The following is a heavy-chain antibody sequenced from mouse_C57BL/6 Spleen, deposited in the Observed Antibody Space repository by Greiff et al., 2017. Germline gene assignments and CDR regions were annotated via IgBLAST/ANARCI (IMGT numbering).Heavy chain of an antibody. CDR1: GFTFSSYA. V-gene: IGHV5-9-1*02. J-gene: IGHJ2*01. CDR2: ISSGGDYI. Sequence: EVKLMESGEGLVKPGGSLKLSCAASGFTFSSYAMSWVRQTPEKRLEWGAYISSGGDYIYYADTVKGRFTISRDTARTTLYLQMSSLKYEDTAMYYCTRAYGSSSRTLFDYWGQGTTLTVSS. CDR3: TRAYGSSSRTLFDY. D-gene: IGHD1-1*01.